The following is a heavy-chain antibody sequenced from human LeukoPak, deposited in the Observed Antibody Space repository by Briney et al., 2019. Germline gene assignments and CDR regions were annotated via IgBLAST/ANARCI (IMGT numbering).Heavy chain of an antibody. CDR3: ARDSGWFDP. J-gene: IGHJ5*02. Sequence: PSETLSLTCAVSGGSISSGGYSWSWLRQPPGEGLEWIGYIYHSGSTYYNPSLKSRVTISADRSKNQFSLKLSSVTAADTAVYYCARDSGWFDPWGQGTLVTVSS. CDR2: IYHSGST. CDR1: GGSISSGGYS. V-gene: IGHV4-30-2*01.